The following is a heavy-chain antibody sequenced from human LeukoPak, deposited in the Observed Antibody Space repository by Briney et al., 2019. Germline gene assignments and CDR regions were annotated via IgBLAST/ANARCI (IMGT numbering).Heavy chain of an antibody. CDR1: GGSISSSSYY. V-gene: IGHV4-39*01. CDR3: ARVGGNYYGMDV. CDR2: IYYSGST. J-gene: IGHJ6*02. Sequence: SGTLSLTCTVSGGSISSSSYYWGWIRQPPGKGLEWIGSIYYSGSTYYNPSLKSRVTISVDTSKNQFSLKLSSVAAADTAVYYCARVGGNYYGMDVWGQGTTVTVSS.